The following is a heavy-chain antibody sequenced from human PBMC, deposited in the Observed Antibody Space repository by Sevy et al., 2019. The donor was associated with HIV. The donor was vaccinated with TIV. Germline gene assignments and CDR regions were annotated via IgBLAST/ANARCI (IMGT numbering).Heavy chain of an antibody. D-gene: IGHD3-22*01. Sequence: GGSLRLSCAASGFTVSSNYMSWVRQAPGKGLEWVSVIYSGGSTYYADSVKGRFTISRDNSKNTLYLQMNSLRAEDTAVYYCARWAHYYDSSGFDYWGQGTPVTVSS. CDR1: GFTVSSNY. CDR3: ARWAHYYDSSGFDY. J-gene: IGHJ4*02. V-gene: IGHV3-53*01. CDR2: IYSGGST.